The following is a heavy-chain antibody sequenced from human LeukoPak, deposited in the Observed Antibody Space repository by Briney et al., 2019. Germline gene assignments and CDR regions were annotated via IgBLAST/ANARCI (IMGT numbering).Heavy chain of an antibody. V-gene: IGHV3-64*01. CDR2: ISSNGGST. D-gene: IGHD1-26*01. CDR3: ARDGSSGSYTY. J-gene: IGHJ4*02. CDR1: GFTFSSYA. Sequence: GGSLRLSCAASGFTFSSYAMHWVRQAPGKGLEYVSAISSNGGSTYYANSVKGRITISRDNSKNTLYLQMGSLRAEDMAVYYCARDGSSGSYTYWGQGTLVTVSS.